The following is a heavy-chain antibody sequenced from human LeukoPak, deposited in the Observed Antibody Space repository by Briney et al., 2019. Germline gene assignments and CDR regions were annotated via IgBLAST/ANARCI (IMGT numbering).Heavy chain of an antibody. D-gene: IGHD1-1*01. CDR2: IDPANGAT. CDR3: SRIPKLAPTGDFDY. J-gene: IGHJ4*02. Sequence: ASVKVSCKTSGYTLTDFSIHWVRQAPGPGLEWMGYIDPANGATRYAQKLQGRVTITRDTSSATAYMDLRRLRSDDTAVYYCSRIPKLAPTGDFDYWGQGTLVTVSS. V-gene: IGHV1-2*02. CDR1: GYTLTDFS.